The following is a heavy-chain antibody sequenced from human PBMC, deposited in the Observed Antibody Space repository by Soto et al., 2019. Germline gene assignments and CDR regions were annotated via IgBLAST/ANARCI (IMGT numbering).Heavy chain of an antibody. Sequence: ASVKVSCKASGYTFTSYGISWVRQAPGQGLEWMGWISAYNGNTNYAQKLQGRVTMTTDTSTSTAYMELRSLRSDDTAVYYCARDKGRYCSGGSCYPVYYFDYWGQGTLVTVSS. J-gene: IGHJ4*02. CDR1: GYTFTSYG. D-gene: IGHD2-15*01. CDR2: ISAYNGNT. CDR3: ARDKGRYCSGGSCYPVYYFDY. V-gene: IGHV1-18*01.